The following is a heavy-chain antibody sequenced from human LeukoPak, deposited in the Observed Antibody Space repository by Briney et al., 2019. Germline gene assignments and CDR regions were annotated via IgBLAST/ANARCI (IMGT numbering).Heavy chain of an antibody. V-gene: IGHV4-38-2*01. J-gene: IGHJ4*02. D-gene: IGHD1-26*01. CDR2: IYHSGST. Sequence: SETLSLTCAVSGYSISSGYYWGWIRQPPGKGLEWIGTIYHSGSTYYNPSLKSRVTISVDTSKNQFSLKLSSVPAADTAVYYCARAGGYSGSYYEFDYWGQGTLVTVSS. CDR1: GYSISSGYY. CDR3: ARAGGYSGSYYEFDY.